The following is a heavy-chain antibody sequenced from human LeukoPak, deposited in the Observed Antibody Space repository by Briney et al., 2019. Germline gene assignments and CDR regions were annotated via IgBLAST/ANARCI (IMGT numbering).Heavy chain of an antibody. CDR2: ISPNSADI. J-gene: IGHJ4*02. CDR1: GFTFTDVY. D-gene: IGHD5-12*01. Sequence: GGSLRLSCAASGFTFTDVYMSWIRQSPGKGLEWLAYISPNSADISYADSVKGRFTISRDNAKNSLYLQMNSLRPEDTALYYCATNGGGDSGYGNFDYWGQGTLVTVSS. CDR3: ATNGGGDSGYGNFDY. V-gene: IGHV3-11*03.